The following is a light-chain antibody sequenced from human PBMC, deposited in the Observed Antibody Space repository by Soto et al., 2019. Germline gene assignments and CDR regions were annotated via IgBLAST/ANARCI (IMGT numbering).Light chain of an antibody. V-gene: IGKV1-12*01. CDR1: HDINSR. CDR2: AAT. Sequence: DIQMTQSPSSLSASVGDTVTITCRASHDINSRLAWFQQQPGRPPKYVIQAATMLQSGFPSRFAGSGSGRDFTLTIHTLQPEDSATYYCLQVANFPRTFGQGTKVDIK. CDR3: LQVANFPRT. J-gene: IGKJ1*01.